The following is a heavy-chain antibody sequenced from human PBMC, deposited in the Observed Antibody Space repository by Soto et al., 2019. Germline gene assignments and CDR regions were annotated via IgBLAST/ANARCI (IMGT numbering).Heavy chain of an antibody. CDR3: TPNLRGWLGGSGYKNIYNYYRMDV. D-gene: IGHD6-25*01. V-gene: IGHV3-15*01. Sequence: RLSCAAPGSTFSNAWMSWVRQAPGKGLKWGGRIKSKTDGGTTDYASPVKCSCTISRDDPKNTLYHQKNSMQTKNTAAERCTPNLRGWLGGSGYKNIYNYYRMDVWGQGTTVTVSS. CDR1: GSTFSNAW. CDR2: IKSKTDGGTT. J-gene: IGHJ6*02.